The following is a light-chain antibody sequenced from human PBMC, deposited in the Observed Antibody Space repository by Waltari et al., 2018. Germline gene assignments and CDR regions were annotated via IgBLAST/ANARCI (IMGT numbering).Light chain of an antibody. CDR1: NIGGKS. CDR2: YDS. J-gene: IGLJ3*02. V-gene: IGLV3-21*04. Sequence: YVLTQPPSVSVDPGKTARLTCGGDNIGGKSVNWYQQKPGQAPGLVMFYDSDRPSEIPERFSGSNSGNTATLTISWVEAGDEADYHCQVWDDVTDSGVFGGGTKLTVL. CDR3: QVWDDVTDSGV.